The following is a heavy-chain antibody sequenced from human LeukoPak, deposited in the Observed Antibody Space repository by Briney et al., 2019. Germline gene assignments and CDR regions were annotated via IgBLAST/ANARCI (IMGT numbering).Heavy chain of an antibody. CDR3: ARGTWEYNWFAP. D-gene: IGHD1-26*01. Sequence: SETLSLTCTVSGDSISSGGYYWSWIRQPAGKGLEWIGRVYISGSTNYNPSLKSRVTISLDTSKNQFSLKLSSVTAADTAVYYCARGTWEYNWFAPWGQGTLVTVSS. V-gene: IGHV4-61*02. J-gene: IGHJ5*02. CDR2: VYISGST. CDR1: GDSISSGGYY.